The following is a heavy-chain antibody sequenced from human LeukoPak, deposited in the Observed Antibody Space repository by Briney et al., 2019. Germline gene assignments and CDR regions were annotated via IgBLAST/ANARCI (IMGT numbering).Heavy chain of an antibody. D-gene: IGHD3-10*01. J-gene: IGHJ3*02. V-gene: IGHV3-23*01. CDR3: AKEGRGGFDI. Sequence: SGGSLRLSCAASGFTVSSNYMSWVRQAPGKGLEWVSAISGSGGSTYYADSVKGRFTISRDNSKNTLYLQMNSLRAEDTAVYYCAKEGRGGFDIWGQGTMVTVSS. CDR1: GFTVSSNY. CDR2: ISGSGGST.